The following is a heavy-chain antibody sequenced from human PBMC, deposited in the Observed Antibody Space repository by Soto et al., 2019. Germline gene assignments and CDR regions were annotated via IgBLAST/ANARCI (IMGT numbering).Heavy chain of an antibody. D-gene: IGHD2-15*01. Sequence: GASVKVSCKASGYTFTSYGIHWVRQAPGQRLEWMGWINAANGDTKYSPKFQGRVTITRDTSASTAYMELSSLRSEDTAVYYCARPDCSGGSCYSDDAFDIWGQGTMVTVSS. J-gene: IGHJ3*02. CDR2: INAANGDT. CDR1: GYTFTSYG. V-gene: IGHV1-3*01. CDR3: ARPDCSGGSCYSDDAFDI.